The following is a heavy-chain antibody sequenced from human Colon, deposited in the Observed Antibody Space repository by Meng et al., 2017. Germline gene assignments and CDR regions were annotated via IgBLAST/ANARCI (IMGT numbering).Heavy chain of an antibody. CDR2: MNPNSGNT. V-gene: IGHV1-8*01. Sequence: QVQLVRSGAEVKKPGASLKVSCKASEYTITSYDINSVRQATGQGLEWMGWMNPNSGNTGYAQKFQGRVTMTRNTAISTAYMELSRLRSEDTAVYYCARVEVGITSGDYWGQGTLVTVSS. CDR3: ARVEVGITSGDY. CDR1: EYTITSYD. D-gene: IGHD1-26*01. J-gene: IGHJ4*02.